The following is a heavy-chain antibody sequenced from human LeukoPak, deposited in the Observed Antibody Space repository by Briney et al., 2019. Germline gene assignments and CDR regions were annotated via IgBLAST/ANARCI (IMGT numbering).Heavy chain of an antibody. D-gene: IGHD6-13*01. V-gene: IGHV3-23*01. J-gene: IGHJ5*02. CDR3: AKGKADNNLDWFDP. Sequence: GGSLRLSCAASGFTFSSYAMTWVRQAPGKGLEWISSISGSGSSTHYADSVKGRFTISRDNSKNTLYLQLNDLRAEDTALYYCAKGKADNNLDWFDPWGQGTQVIVSS. CDR2: ISGSGSST. CDR1: GFTFSSYA.